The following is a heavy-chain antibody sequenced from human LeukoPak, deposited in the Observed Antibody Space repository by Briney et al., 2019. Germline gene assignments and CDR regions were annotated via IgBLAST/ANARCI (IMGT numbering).Heavy chain of an antibody. CDR2: IYYSGST. CDR3: ARARRDSRRKMGVDYYYYMDV. CDR1: GGSISSYY. Sequence: PSETLSLTCTVSGGSISSYYWSWIRLPPGKGLEWIGYIYYSGSTNYNPSLRSRVTISVDTSKNQFSLKLSSVTAADTAVYYCARARRDSRRKMGVDYYYYMDVWGKGTTVTISS. D-gene: IGHD6-13*01. V-gene: IGHV4-59*12. J-gene: IGHJ6*03.